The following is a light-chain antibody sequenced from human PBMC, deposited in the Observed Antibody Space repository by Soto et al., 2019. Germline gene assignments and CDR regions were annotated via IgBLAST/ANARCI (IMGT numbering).Light chain of an antibody. CDR3: LQDYNYPRP. CDR1: QGIRND. V-gene: IGKV1-6*01. Sequence: AIQMTQSPSSLSASVGDTVSITCRASQGIRNDLAWYQEKPGKAPKLLIYAASTLQSEVPSRLSGSGARTDFTLTISSLQPEDFATYYCLQDYNYPRPFGQGTKVEIK. CDR2: AAS. J-gene: IGKJ1*01.